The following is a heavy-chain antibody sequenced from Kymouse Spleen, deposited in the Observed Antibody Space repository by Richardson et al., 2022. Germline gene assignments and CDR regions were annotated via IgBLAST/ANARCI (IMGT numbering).Heavy chain of an antibody. J-gene: IGHJ3*02. D-gene: IGHD1-7*01. V-gene: IGHV3-9*01. CDR2: ISWNSGSI. Sequence: EVQLVESGGGLVQPGRSLRLSCAASGFTFDDYAMHWVRQAPGKGLEWVSGISWNSGSIGYADSVKGRFTISRDNAKNSLYLQMNSLRAEDTALYYCAKSWNYGVDAFDIWGQGTMVTVSS. CDR1: GFTFDDYA. CDR3: AKSWNYGVDAFDI.